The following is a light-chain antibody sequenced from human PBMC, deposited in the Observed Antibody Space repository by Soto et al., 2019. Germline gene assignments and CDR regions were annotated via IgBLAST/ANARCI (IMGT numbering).Light chain of an antibody. J-gene: IGLJ3*02. CDR3: SSYTSSSTRV. V-gene: IGLV2-14*03. CDR2: DVS. Sequence: QSALTQPASVSGSPGQSIAISCTGTSSDVGGYNYVSWYQQHPGKTPILMIYDVSNRPSGVSNRFSGSKCGNTASLTISGLQAEEEADYYCSSYTSSSTRVFGGGTKLTVL. CDR1: SSDVGGYNY.